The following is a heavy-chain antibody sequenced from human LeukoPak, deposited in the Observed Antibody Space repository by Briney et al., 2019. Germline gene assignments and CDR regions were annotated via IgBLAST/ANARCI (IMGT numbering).Heavy chain of an antibody. CDR2: IYYSGST. CDR1: GGSISSYY. Sequence: SETLSLTCTVSGGSISSYYWSWIRQPPGKGLEWIGYIYYSGSTNYNPSLKSRVTMSVDTSKNQFSLKLSSVTAADTAVYYCARDTYSSGWYREDAFDIWGQGTMVTVSS. D-gene: IGHD6-19*01. CDR3: ARDTYSSGWYREDAFDI. J-gene: IGHJ3*02. V-gene: IGHV4-59*01.